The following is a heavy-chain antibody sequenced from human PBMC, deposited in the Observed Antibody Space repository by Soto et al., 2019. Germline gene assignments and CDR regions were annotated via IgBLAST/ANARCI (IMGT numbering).Heavy chain of an antibody. CDR3: ARWLRGYSGYDYDY. CDR1: GGTFSSYA. D-gene: IGHD5-12*01. CDR2: IIPIFGTA. J-gene: IGHJ4*02. V-gene: IGHV1-69*01. Sequence: PVKVSCKASGGTFSSYAISWVRQAPGQGLEWMGGIIPIFGTANYAQKFQGRVTITADESTSTAYMELSSLRSEDTAVYYCARWLRGYSGYDYDYWGQGTLVTVSS.